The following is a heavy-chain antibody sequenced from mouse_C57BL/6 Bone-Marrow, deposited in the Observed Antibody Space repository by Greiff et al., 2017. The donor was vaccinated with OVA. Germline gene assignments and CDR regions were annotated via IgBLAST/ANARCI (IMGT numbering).Heavy chain of an antibody. CDR1: GYTFTSYW. CDR2: IDPSDSYT. Sequence: QVQLQQPGAELVMPGASVKLSCKASGYTFTSYWMHWVKQRPGQGLEWIGEIDPSDSYTNYNQKFKGKSTLTVDKSSSTAYMQLSSLTSEDSAVYYCARGDYGSSYDYFDYWGQGNTLTVSS. J-gene: IGHJ2*01. CDR3: ARGDYGSSYDYFDY. V-gene: IGHV1-69*01. D-gene: IGHD1-1*01.